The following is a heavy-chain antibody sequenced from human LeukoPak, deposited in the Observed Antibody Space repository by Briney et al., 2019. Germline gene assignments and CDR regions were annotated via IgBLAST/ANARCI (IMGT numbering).Heavy chain of an antibody. CDR2: IIPIFGTA. CDR3: ARAGPAAVYYYMDV. Sequence: PEASVKVSCKASGGTFSSYAISWVRQAPGQGLEWMGGIIPIFGTANYAQKFQGRVTITTDESTSTAYMELSSLRSEDTAVYYCARAGPAAVYYYMDVWGKGTTVTVYS. D-gene: IGHD2-2*01. V-gene: IGHV1-69*05. CDR1: GGTFSSYA. J-gene: IGHJ6*03.